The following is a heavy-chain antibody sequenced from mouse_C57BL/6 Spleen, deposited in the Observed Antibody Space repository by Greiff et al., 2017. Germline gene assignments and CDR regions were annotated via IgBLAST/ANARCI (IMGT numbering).Heavy chain of an antibody. CDR1: GYTFTDYN. CDR2: INPNNGGT. D-gene: IGHD4-1*01. CDR3: ARSRQTGRNFDY. Sequence: EVQLQQSGPELVKPGASVKMSCKASGYTFTDYNMHWVKQSHGKSLEWIGYINPNNGGTSYNQKFKGKATLTVNKSSSTAYMELRSLTSEDSAVYYCARSRQTGRNFDYWGQGTTLTVAS. V-gene: IGHV1-22*01. J-gene: IGHJ2*01.